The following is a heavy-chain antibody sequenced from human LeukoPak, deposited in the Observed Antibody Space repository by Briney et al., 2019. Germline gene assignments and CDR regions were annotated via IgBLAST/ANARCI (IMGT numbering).Heavy chain of an antibody. D-gene: IGHD5-12*01. CDR1: GGSISSYY. CDR3: AKDFGGRGYSGYDWGNYFDY. CDR2: IYHSGST. J-gene: IGHJ4*02. Sequence: PSETLSLTCTVSGGSISSYYWSWIRQPPGKGLEWIGYIYHSGSTYYNPSLKSRVTISVDRSKNQFSLKLSSVTAADTAVYYCAKDFGGRGYSGYDWGNYFDYWGQGTLVTVSS. V-gene: IGHV4-59*12.